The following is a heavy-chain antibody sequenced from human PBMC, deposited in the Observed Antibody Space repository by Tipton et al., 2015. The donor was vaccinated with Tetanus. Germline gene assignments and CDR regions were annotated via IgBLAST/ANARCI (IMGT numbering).Heavy chain of an antibody. D-gene: IGHD6-19*01. CDR3: AKGPKQWLAGQSIF. J-gene: IGHJ4*02. Sequence: TLSLTCTISGASIANGGFYYNWIRQHPGKGLEWIGFISYSGSTYYNPSLKSRFTISVDTSRSQFSLNLRSVTAADTAVYYCAKGPKQWLAGQSIFWGQGILVTVSS. CDR1: GASIANGGFY. CDR2: ISYSGST. V-gene: IGHV4-31*03.